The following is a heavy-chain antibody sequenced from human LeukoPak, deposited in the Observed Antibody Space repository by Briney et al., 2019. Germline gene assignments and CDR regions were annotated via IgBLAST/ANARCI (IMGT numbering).Heavy chain of an antibody. Sequence: ASVKVSCKASGGTFNNYAISWVRQAPGQGLEWMGWINPNSGGTNYAQKFQGRVTMTRDTSISTAYMELSRLRSDDTAVYYCARRPRIVGAPYYFDYWGQGTLVTVSS. CDR1: GGTFNNYA. J-gene: IGHJ4*02. CDR3: ARRPRIVGAPYYFDY. CDR2: INPNSGGT. D-gene: IGHD1-26*01. V-gene: IGHV1-2*02.